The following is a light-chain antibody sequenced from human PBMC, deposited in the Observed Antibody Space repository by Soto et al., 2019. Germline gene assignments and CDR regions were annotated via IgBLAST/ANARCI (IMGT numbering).Light chain of an antibody. CDR3: QQSCALLTI. J-gene: IGKJ1*01. CDR1: QTIYKY. Sequence: DIQMTQSTSSLSASVGDSVTITCRASQTIYKYLNWYQHKPGKPPKLLVFAASSLQTGVPTMFSGSGAETYFTLTIIDLQYEGFATYYFQQSCALLTIFGRGNRVEIK. CDR2: AAS. V-gene: IGKV1-39*01.